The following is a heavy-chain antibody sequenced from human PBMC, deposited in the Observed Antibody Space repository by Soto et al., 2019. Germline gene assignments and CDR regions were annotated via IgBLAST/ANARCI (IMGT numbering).Heavy chain of an antibody. Sequence: EVQLVESGGGLVQPGGSLRLSCAASGFTFSSYWMSWVRQAPGKGLEWVANINQDGSEKYYVDSVKGRFIISRDNAKNSLYLQMNSLRAEDTAVYYCARAAYGSGSYVPNFDYWGQETLVTVSS. CDR3: ARAAYGSGSYVPNFDY. CDR1: GFTFSSYW. CDR2: INQDGSEK. V-gene: IGHV3-7*01. D-gene: IGHD3-10*01. J-gene: IGHJ4*02.